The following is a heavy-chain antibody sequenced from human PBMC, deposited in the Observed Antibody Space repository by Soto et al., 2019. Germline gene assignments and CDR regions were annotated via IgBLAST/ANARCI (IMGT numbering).Heavy chain of an antibody. D-gene: IGHD4-17*01. V-gene: IGHV4-4*07. Sequence: PSETLSLTCTVSGDSVSKYNWNWIRQPAGKGLEWIGRIHSTRSPNYNPSLKSRVTMSVDTSKNQFSLKLNLTSVTAADTAVYYCARSPAYGDYANLDTWGQGTLVTFSS. CDR1: GDSVSKYN. CDR2: IHSTRSP. CDR3: ARSPAYGDYANLDT. J-gene: IGHJ5*01.